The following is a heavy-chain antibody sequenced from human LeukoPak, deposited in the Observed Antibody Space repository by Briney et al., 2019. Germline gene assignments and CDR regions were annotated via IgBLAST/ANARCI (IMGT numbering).Heavy chain of an antibody. CDR3: AKEYSGSDFAY. J-gene: IGHJ4*02. Sequence: PGGSLRLSCAASGFTLRSYDMSWVRQAPGKGLEWVAATSGSGVNSYYADSVRGRFTISRDNSQNTLYLQMDSLRAEDTALYSCAKEYSGSDFAYWGQGTLVTVSS. CDR1: GFTLRSYD. CDR2: TSGSGVNS. D-gene: IGHD5-12*01. V-gene: IGHV3-23*01.